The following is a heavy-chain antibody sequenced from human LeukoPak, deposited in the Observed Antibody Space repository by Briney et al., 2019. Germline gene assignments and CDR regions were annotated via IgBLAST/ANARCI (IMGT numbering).Heavy chain of an antibody. CDR2: INPSGGST. J-gene: IGHJ3*02. Sequence: ASVKVSCKASGYTFTSYYMHWVRQAPGQGLEWMGIINPSGGSTSYAQRFQGRVTMTRDTSTSTVYMELSSLRSEDTAVYYCAADPKGFDAFDIWGQGTMVTVSS. CDR3: AADPKGFDAFDI. CDR1: GYTFTSYY. V-gene: IGHV1-46*01.